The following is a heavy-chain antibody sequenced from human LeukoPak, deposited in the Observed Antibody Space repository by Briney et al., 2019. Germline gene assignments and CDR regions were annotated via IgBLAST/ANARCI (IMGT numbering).Heavy chain of an antibody. Sequence: GGSLRLSCAASGFTFSSYGMSWVRQAPGKGLEWVSAISGSVGSTYYADSVKGRFTISRDNSKNTLYLQMNSLRAEDTAVYYCARRDGAYSHPYDYWGQGTLVTVSS. V-gene: IGHV3-23*01. CDR1: GFTFSSYG. CDR3: ARRDGAYSHPYDY. CDR2: ISGSVGST. J-gene: IGHJ4*02. D-gene: IGHD4-23*01.